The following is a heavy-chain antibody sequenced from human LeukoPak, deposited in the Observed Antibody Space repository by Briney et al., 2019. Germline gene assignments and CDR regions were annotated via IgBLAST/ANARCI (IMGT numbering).Heavy chain of an antibody. CDR1: GFTFDNHA. D-gene: IGHD3-16*01. CDR2: ISGDSETT. J-gene: IGHJ4*02. CDR3: GRGGGPGSFLADN. V-gene: IGHV3-43*02. Sequence: QPGGSLRLSCAASGFTFDNHAMHWVRQGPGKGLEWVGIISGDSETTHYADSVKGRFTVSRDNSKNSLYLQMNNLRTEDTAFYLCGRGGGPGSFLADNWGQGTLVTVSS.